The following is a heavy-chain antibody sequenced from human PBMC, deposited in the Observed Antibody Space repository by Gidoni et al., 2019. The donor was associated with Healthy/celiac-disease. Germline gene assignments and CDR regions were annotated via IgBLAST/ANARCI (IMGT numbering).Heavy chain of an antibody. J-gene: IGHJ4*02. CDR1: GFPFDAYA. D-gene: IGHD5-12*01. Sequence: EVQLVESGGGVVQPGGSLRLSCAASGFPFDAYAMHWVRQAPGKGLEWVSLIRGDGGSTYYADSVKGRFTISRDNSKNSLYLQMNSLRTEDTAMYYCAKDMAVEMATSGWSHWGQGTLVTVSS. V-gene: IGHV3-43*02. CDR2: IRGDGGST. CDR3: AKDMAVEMATSGWSH.